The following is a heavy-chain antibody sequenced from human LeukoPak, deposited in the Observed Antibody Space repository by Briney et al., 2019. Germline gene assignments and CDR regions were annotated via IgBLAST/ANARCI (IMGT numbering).Heavy chain of an antibody. J-gene: IGHJ5*02. CDR2: IKSKTDGGTT. D-gene: IGHD6-13*01. CDR1: GFTFSNAW. Sequence: GGSLRLSCAASGFTFSNAWMNWVRQAPGKGLEWVGRIKSKTDGGTTDYAAPVKGRFTISRDDSKNTLYLQMNSLRVEDTAVYYCAKGSSTSWYSWFDPWGQGTLVTVSS. CDR3: AKGSSTSWYSWFDP. V-gene: IGHV3-15*07.